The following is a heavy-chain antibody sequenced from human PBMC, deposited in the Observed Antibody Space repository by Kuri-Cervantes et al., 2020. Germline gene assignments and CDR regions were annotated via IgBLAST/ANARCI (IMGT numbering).Heavy chain of an antibody. Sequence: SETLSFTCTVSGGSISSYYWSWIRQPPGKGLEWIGYIYYSGSTNYNPSLKSRVTISVDTSKNQFSLRLSSVTAADTAVYYCARANYIWGSYVDWGQGTLVTVSS. CDR3: ARANYIWGSYVD. V-gene: IGHV4-59*01. J-gene: IGHJ4*02. CDR2: IYYSGST. D-gene: IGHD3-16*01. CDR1: GGSISSYY.